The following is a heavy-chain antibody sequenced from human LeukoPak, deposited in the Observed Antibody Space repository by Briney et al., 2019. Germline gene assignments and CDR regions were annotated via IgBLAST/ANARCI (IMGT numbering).Heavy chain of an antibody. Sequence: GGSLRLSCAASGFTFSSYAMHRVRQAPGKGLEWVSYISSTTSTIYYADSVKGRFTISRDNAKNSLYLQMNSLRAEDTAVYYCARDVTYYGGDWFDPWGQGTLVTVSS. J-gene: IGHJ5*02. V-gene: IGHV3-48*04. CDR2: ISSTTSTI. D-gene: IGHD4-23*01. CDR3: ARDVTYYGGDWFDP. CDR1: GFTFSSYA.